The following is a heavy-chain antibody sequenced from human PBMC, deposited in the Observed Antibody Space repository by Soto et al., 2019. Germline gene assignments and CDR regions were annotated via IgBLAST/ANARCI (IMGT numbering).Heavy chain of an antibody. CDR1: GGSISSGGYY. D-gene: IGHD1-26*01. J-gene: IGHJ3*02. V-gene: IGHV4-31*03. CDR2: IYYSGCT. CDR3: ARVEVGAKDAFDI. Sequence: PSETLSLTCTVSGGSISSGGYYWSWIRQHPGKGLEWIGYIYYSGCTYYNPSLKSRVTISVDTSKNQFSLKLSSVTAADTAVYYWARVEVGAKDAFDIWGQGTMVTVSS.